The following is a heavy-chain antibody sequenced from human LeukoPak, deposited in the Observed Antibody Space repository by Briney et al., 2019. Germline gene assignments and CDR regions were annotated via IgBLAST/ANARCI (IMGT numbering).Heavy chain of an antibody. V-gene: IGHV3-23*01. Sequence: GGSLRLFCAASGFTSSNYALSWVSQAPGKGLEWVPCIRGSWYTKYYARSGKGRVNLSKSNSKNTLVLQMERLRGGGTAVYFCGKPFVCNSYIDYFFVCLVQGTLV. CDR2: IRGSWYTK. D-gene: IGHD2/OR15-2a*01. CDR3: GKPFVCNSYIDYFFVC. CDR1: GFTSSNYA. J-gene: IGHJ4*02.